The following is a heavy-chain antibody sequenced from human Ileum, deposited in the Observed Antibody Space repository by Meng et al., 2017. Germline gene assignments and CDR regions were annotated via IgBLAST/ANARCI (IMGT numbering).Heavy chain of an antibody. J-gene: IGHJ4*02. CDR1: GGSISSGDYY. CDR3: ARAPKYCTNAVCSRPLDS. Sequence: QVQLQESGPRLVKPSQTLSLTCTVSGGSISSGDYYWSWVRQSPGKGPEWIGYIYSNGNTYSNPSFRGRLMISIDTSKNQFSLKLSSVTAADTAVYYCARAPKYCTNAVCSRPLDSWGQGTLVTVSS. D-gene: IGHD2-8*01. V-gene: IGHV4-30-4*01. CDR2: IYSNGNT.